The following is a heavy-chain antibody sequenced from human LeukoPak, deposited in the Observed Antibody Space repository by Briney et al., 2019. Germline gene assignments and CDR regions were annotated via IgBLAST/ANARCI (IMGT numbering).Heavy chain of an antibody. CDR2: IYSGGST. J-gene: IGHJ4*02. D-gene: IGHD6-13*01. V-gene: IGHV3-66*01. CDR3: ARGQPGVAAAGNLDY. CDR1: GFTVSSNY. Sequence: GGSLRLSCAASGFTVSSNYMSWVRQAPGKGLEWVSVIYSGGSTYYADSVKGRFTISRDNAKNSLYLQMNSLRAEDTAVYYCARGQPGVAAAGNLDYWGQGTLVTVSS.